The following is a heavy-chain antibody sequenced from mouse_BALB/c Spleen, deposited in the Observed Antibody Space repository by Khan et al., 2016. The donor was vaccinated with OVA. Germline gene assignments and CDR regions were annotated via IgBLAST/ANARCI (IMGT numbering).Heavy chain of an antibody. CDR1: GFSFSSYG. V-gene: IGHV5-6*02. D-gene: IGHD4-1*01. J-gene: IGHJ3*01. Sequence: VELVESGGDLVKPGGSLKLSCAASGFSFSSYGMSWVRQSLDKRLEWVVTISSAGDYTYYPDNVKGRFTISRDIAKNTLYLQMSSLKSEDAAMFYFARRLTGSFAYWGQGTLVTVSA. CDR2: ISSAGDYT. CDR3: ARRLTGSFAY.